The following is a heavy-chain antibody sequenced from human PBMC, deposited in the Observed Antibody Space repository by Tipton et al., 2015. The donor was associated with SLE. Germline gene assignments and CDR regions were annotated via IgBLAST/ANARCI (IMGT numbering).Heavy chain of an antibody. CDR2: IYDGVST. D-gene: IGHD6-19*01. J-gene: IGHJ4*02. CDR1: GGSISSYY. V-gene: IGHV4-39*07. Sequence: LRLSCTVSGGSISSYYWGWIRQPPGKELEWIGIIYDGVSTYYNPSLKSRVTISVDTSKNQFSLKLNSVTAADTAVYYCARGDNSGWYFFDYWGQGSLVTVSS. CDR3: ARGDNSGWYFFDY.